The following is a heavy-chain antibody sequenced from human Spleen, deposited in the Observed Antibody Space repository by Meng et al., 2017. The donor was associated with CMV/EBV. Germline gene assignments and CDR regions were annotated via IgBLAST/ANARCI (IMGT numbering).Heavy chain of an antibody. CDR3: ARNVWGYMYAYKDY. V-gene: IGHV3-30*09. J-gene: IGHJ4*02. CDR2: ISYVRSNA. D-gene: IGHD5-18*01. CDR1: GLPFLICV. Sequence: GCGLPFLICVVGCVRRATGKQVEWVAVISYVRSNAHYAHYVAGRFAISRDNPENALYLRMHSLRADDAAVYYCARNVWGYMYAYKDYWGQGTLVTVSS.